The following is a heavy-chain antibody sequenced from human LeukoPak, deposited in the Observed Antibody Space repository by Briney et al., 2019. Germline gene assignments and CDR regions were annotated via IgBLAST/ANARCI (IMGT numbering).Heavy chain of an antibody. CDR3: ASGRDPVATLNY. D-gene: IGHD5-12*01. V-gene: IGHV4-31*03. CDR1: GGSISSGDYY. J-gene: IGHJ4*02. Sequence: SETLSLTCTVSGGSISSGDYYWSWIRQHPGKGLKWIGYIYYRGSTYYNPSLRSRVTISVDTSENQVSLKLNSVTAADTAVYFCASGRDPVATLNYWGQGTLVTVSS. CDR2: IYYRGST.